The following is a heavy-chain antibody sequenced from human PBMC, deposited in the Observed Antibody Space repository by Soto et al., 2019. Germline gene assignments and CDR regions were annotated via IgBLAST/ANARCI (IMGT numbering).Heavy chain of an antibody. Sequence: PGGSLRLSCAASGFTFSSYAMSWVRQAPGKGLEWVSAISGSGGSTYYADSVKGRFTISRDNSKNSLYLQMNSLRAEDTAVYYCASSDSSSWFFDYWGQGTLVTVSS. J-gene: IGHJ4*02. V-gene: IGHV3-23*01. D-gene: IGHD6-6*01. CDR1: GFTFSSYA. CDR2: ISGSGGST. CDR3: ASSDSSSWFFDY.